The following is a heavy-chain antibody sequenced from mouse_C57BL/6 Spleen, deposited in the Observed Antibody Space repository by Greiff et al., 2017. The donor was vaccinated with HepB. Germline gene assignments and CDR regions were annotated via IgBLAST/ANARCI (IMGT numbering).Heavy chain of an antibody. CDR1: GFTFSSYT. Sequence: EVKLMESGGGLVKPGGSLKLSCAASGFTFSSYTMSWVRQTPEKRLEWVATISGGGGNTYYPDSVKGRFTISRDNAKKTLYLQMSSLRSEDTALYYCARHRTTVVANYAMDYWGQGTSVTVSS. CDR3: ARHRTTVVANYAMDY. V-gene: IGHV5-9*01. D-gene: IGHD1-1*01. J-gene: IGHJ4*01. CDR2: ISGGGGNT.